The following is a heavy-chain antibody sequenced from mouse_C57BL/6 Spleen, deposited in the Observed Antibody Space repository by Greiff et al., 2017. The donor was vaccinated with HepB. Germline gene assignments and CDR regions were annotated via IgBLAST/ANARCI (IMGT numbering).Heavy chain of an antibody. CDR2: ISSGGDYI. D-gene: IGHD2-4*01. V-gene: IGHV5-9-1*02. J-gene: IGHJ2*01. Sequence: EVKVVDSGEGLVKPGGSLKLSCAASGFTFSSYAMSWVRQTPEKRLEWVAYISSGGDYIYYADTVKGRFTISRDNARNTLYLQMSSLKSEDTAMYYCTRVNYDYVDYWGQGTTLTVSS. CDR1: GFTFSSYA. CDR3: TRVNYDYVDY.